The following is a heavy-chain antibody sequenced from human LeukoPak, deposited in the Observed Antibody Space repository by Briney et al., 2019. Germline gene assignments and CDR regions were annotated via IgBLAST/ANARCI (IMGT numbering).Heavy chain of an antibody. V-gene: IGHV3-49*04. CDR1: GFTFGDYA. D-gene: IGHD3-10*01. J-gene: IGHJ5*02. CDR2: IRSKPFGGTT. Sequence: GGSLRLSCTASGFTFGDYALSWVRQAPGKGLGWVGLIRSKPFGGTTEYAASVKGRFTISRDDSKNIAYLQMNSLKTEDTAVYYCSRGFGELDPWGQGTLVIVSS. CDR3: SRGFGELDP.